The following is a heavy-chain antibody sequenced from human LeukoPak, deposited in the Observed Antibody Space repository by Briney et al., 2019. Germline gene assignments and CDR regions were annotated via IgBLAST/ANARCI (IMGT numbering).Heavy chain of an antibody. CDR1: GYSFTSYW. V-gene: IGHV5-51*01. Sequence: NLGESLKISCKGSGYSFTSYWIGWVRQMPGKGLEWMGIIYPDDSDTRYSPSFQDQVSISVDKSINTAHLQWRSLKASDTAMYYCARHGYYDSGSLDYWGQGTLVTVSS. CDR2: IYPDDSDT. CDR3: ARHGYYDSGSLDY. J-gene: IGHJ4*02. D-gene: IGHD3-22*01.